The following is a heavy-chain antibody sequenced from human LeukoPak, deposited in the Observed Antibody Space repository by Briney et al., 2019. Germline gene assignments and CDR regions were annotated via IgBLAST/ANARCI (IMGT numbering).Heavy chain of an antibody. CDR3: ARTPYYYDSSGYYYFDY. CDR2: IYYSGST. V-gene: IGHV4-39*01. Sequence: SETLSLTCTVSGGSISSSRYSWGWIRQPPGEGLEWIGSIYYSGSTYYNPSLKSRVTISVDTSKNQFSLKLSSVTAADTAVYYCARTPYYYDSSGYYYFDYWGQGTLVTVSS. D-gene: IGHD3-22*01. J-gene: IGHJ4*02. CDR1: GGSISSSRYS.